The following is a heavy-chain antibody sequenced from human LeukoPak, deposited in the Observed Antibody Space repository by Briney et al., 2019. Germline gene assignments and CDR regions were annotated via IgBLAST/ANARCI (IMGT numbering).Heavy chain of an antibody. Sequence: GGSLRLSCAASGFTFSSYGMHWVRQAPGKGLEWVAVISYDGSNKYYADSVKGRFTISRDNSKNTLYLQMNSLRAEDTAVYYCAKPRNHYYYYMDVWGKGTTVTISS. D-gene: IGHD1-14*01. J-gene: IGHJ6*03. V-gene: IGHV3-30*19. CDR2: ISYDGSNK. CDR1: GFTFSSYG. CDR3: AKPRNHYYYYMDV.